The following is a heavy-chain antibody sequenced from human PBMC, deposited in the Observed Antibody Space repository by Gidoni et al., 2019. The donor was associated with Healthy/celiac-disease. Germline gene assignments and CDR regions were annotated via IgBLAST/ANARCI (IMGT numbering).Heavy chain of an antibody. CDR3: ARVHFRGQWLVRVDY. Sequence: QVQLVQSGAEVKKPGASVKVSCKASGYTFTSYGISWVRQAPGQGLEWMGWISAYNGNTKYAQKLQGRVTMTTDTSTNTAYMELRSLRSDDTAVYYCARVHFRGQWLVRVDYWGQGTLVTVSS. CDR1: GYTFTSYG. CDR2: ISAYNGNT. V-gene: IGHV1-18*01. J-gene: IGHJ4*02. D-gene: IGHD6-19*01.